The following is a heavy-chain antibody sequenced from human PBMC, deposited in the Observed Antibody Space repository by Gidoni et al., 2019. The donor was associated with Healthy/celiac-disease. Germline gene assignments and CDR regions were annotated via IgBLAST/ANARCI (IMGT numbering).Heavy chain of an antibody. D-gene: IGHD3-22*01. CDR2: FDPEDGET. J-gene: IGHJ4*02. CDR1: GYTLTDLS. CDR3: ATITMIPPSSSGPADY. V-gene: IGHV1-24*01. Sequence: QVQLVQSGAEVKKPGASVKVSCKVSGYTLTDLSMHWVRQAPGKGLEWMGGFDPEDGETIYAQKFQGRVTMTEDTSTDTAYMELSSLRSEDTAVYYGATITMIPPSSSGPADYWGQGTLVTVSS.